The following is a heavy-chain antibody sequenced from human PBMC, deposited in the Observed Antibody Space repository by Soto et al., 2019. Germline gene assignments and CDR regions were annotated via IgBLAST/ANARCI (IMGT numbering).Heavy chain of an antibody. CDR2: IYSGAGT. CDR3: AREWTGSITSFDY. D-gene: IGHD2-2*01. V-gene: IGHV3-66*01. CDR1: GFNVSSTS. J-gene: IGHJ4*02. Sequence: VQLVESGGGLVQPGGSLRLSCAASGFNVSSTSMSWVRQAPGKGLEWVSVIYSGAGTHYAGSVKGRFTISRDTSKDTLYLQMHSRRVEEAAVYYCAREWTGSITSFDYWGQGTLVTVSS.